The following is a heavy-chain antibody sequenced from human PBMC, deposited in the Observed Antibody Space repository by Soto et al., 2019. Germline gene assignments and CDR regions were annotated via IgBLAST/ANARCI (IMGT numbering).Heavy chain of an antibody. Sequence: SETLSLTCAVYGGSFSGYYWSWIRQPPGKGLEWIGEINHSGSTNYNPSLKSRVTISVDTSKNQFSLKLSSVTAADTAVYYCARGRLEYYYGSGSYYNLVAFDIWGQGTMVTVSS. V-gene: IGHV4-34*01. J-gene: IGHJ3*02. CDR2: INHSGST. CDR1: GGSFSGYY. CDR3: ARGRLEYYYGSGSYYNLVAFDI. D-gene: IGHD3-10*01.